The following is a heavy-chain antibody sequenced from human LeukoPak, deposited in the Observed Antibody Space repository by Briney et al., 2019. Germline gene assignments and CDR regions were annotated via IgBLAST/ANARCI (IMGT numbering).Heavy chain of an antibody. CDR1: GGTFSIYA. Sequence: SVKVSCKASGGTFSIYAISWVRKAPGQGLEWMGGIIPIFGTANYAQKFQGRVTIIADESTSTAYMELSSLRSEDTAVYYCARVSIAARSPYYYGMDVWGQGTTVTVSS. CDR2: IIPIFGTA. J-gene: IGHJ6*02. D-gene: IGHD6-6*01. V-gene: IGHV1-69*13. CDR3: ARVSIAARSPYYYGMDV.